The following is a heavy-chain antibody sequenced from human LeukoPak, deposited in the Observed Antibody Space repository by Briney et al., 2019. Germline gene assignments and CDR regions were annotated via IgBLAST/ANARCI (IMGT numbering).Heavy chain of an antibody. J-gene: IGHJ4*02. V-gene: IGHV5-51*01. D-gene: IGHD3-3*01. CDR2: IHPGDSDI. CDR1: GYTFTTYW. CDR3: ARQITISHFDY. Sequence: KPGESLKISXQGSGYTFTTYWIGWVCQMPGKGLEWMGIIHPGDSDIRYSPSFKGQVTISADKSISTAYLQWSNLKASDTATYYCARQITISHFDYWGQGTLVTVSS.